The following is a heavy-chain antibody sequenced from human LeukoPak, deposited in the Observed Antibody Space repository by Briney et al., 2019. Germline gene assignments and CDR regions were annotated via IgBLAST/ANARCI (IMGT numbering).Heavy chain of an antibody. D-gene: IGHD5-18*01. J-gene: IGHJ4*02. Sequence: PGGSLRLSCAASGFTFSSYAMSWVRQAPGKGLEWVSAISGSGGSTYYADSVKGRFTISRDNSKNTLYLQTNSLRAEDTAVYYCAKSGKGYSYVVYYFDYWGQGTLVTVSS. CDR1: GFTFSSYA. CDR3: AKSGKGYSYVVYYFDY. CDR2: ISGSGGST. V-gene: IGHV3-23*01.